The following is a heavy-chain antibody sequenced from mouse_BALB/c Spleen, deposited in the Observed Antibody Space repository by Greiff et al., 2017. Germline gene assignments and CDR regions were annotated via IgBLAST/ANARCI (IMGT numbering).Heavy chain of an antibody. J-gene: IGHJ4*01. Sequence: EVKLQESGAELVKPGASVKLSCTASGFNIKDTYMHWVMQRPEQGLEWIGRIDPANGNTKYDPKFQGKATITADTSSNTAYLQLSSLTSEDTAVYYCARGDRGLAMDYWGQGTSVTVSS. CDR2: IDPANGNT. V-gene: IGHV14-3*02. D-gene: IGHD2-14*01. CDR1: GFNIKDTY. CDR3: ARGDRGLAMDY.